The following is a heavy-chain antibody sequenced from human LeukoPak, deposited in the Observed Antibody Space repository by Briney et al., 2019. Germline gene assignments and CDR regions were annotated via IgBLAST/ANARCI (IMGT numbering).Heavy chain of an antibody. D-gene: IGHD3-10*01. Sequence: ASVKVSCKTSGYTFTNYAMHWVRQAPGQGLEWMGWINPNSGGTNYAQKFQGRVTMTRDTSISTAYMELSRLRSDDTAVYYCARGGITMVRGVISYYYYYMDVWGKGTTVTISS. CDR3: ARGGITMVRGVISYYYYYMDV. V-gene: IGHV1-2*02. CDR1: GYTFTNYA. CDR2: INPNSGGT. J-gene: IGHJ6*03.